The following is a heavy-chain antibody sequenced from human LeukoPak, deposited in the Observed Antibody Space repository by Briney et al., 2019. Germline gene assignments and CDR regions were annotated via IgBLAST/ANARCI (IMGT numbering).Heavy chain of an antibody. CDR1: GFSLSRYW. V-gene: IGHV3-7*01. J-gene: IGHJ4*02. CDR2: IHDDGRVT. Sequence: GGSLRLSCAASGFSLSRYWMSWFRQTPGKGLEWVANIHDDGRVTNYVDSVKGRFTISRDNARNSVYLQMNSLRVEDTSLYYCARGRGWVDHWGQGTLVTVSS. CDR3: ARGRGWVDH. D-gene: IGHD3-16*01.